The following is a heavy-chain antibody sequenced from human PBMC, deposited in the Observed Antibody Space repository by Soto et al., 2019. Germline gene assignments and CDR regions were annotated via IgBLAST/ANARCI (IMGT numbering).Heavy chain of an antibody. CDR3: AIRYTDY. Sequence: PGGSLRLSCVASGFTFSTYWMTWVRQAPGKGLEWVANIKPDGSEKYYVDSVKGRFTISRDNAKRSVYLQMDSLRADDTAIYYCAIRYTDYWGQGALVTVSS. CDR1: GFTFSTYW. J-gene: IGHJ4*02. V-gene: IGHV3-7*01. CDR2: IKPDGSEK. D-gene: IGHD2-2*02.